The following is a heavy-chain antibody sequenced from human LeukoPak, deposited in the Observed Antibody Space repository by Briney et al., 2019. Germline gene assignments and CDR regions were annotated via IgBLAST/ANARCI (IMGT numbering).Heavy chain of an antibody. J-gene: IGHJ5*02. CDR1: GGSISSSPYY. D-gene: IGHD5-18*01. CDR2: IYYSGTT. CDR3: AKGAGGFSYYNWFDP. Sequence: SETLSLTCTVSGGSISSSPYYWGWIRQPPGKGLEWIGSIYYSGTTHYSPSLESRVTITVDTSKNQFPLKLASVTAADTAIYYCAKGAGGFSYYNWFDPWGQGTLVTVSS. V-gene: IGHV4-39*06.